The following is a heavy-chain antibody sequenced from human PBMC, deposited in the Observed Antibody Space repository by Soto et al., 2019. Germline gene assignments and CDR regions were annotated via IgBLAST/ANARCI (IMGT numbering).Heavy chain of an antibody. CDR2: IYHSGST. CDR3: ARGYSSSWADAFDI. D-gene: IGHD6-13*01. Sequence: SETLSLTCTVSGGSISTYYWTWIRQPPGKGLEWIGYIYHSGSTIYNPSLKSRVTISVDTSKNQFSLKLSSVTVADTAVYYCARGYSSSWADAFDIWGQGTMVTVSS. CDR1: GGSISTYY. J-gene: IGHJ3*02. V-gene: IGHV4-59*01.